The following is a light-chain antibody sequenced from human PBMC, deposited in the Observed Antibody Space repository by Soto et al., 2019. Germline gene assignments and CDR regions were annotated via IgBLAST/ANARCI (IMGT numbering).Light chain of an antibody. CDR1: QSVGSY. V-gene: IGKV3-11*01. Sequence: EVVLTQSPATLSLSPGERATLSCRASQSVGSYLAWYQQKPGQAPRLLIYDASNRATGIPARFSGSGSGTDFTLTISSIEPEDFAVYYCQQRFIWPPLTFGGGTKVEIK. CDR3: QQRFIWPPLT. CDR2: DAS. J-gene: IGKJ4*01.